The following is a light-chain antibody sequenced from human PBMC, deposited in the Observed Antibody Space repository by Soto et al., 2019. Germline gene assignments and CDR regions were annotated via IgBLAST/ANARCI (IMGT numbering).Light chain of an antibody. Sequence: DIPMTQSPSSVSASVGDRVTITCRASQGISGNLAWYQQKPGKAPKLLIYSASSLQSGVPPRFSGSGSGTDFTLTISSLQPEDFAIYYCLQANRVPLSFGQGTRLEIK. CDR1: QGISGN. J-gene: IGKJ5*01. CDR3: LQANRVPLS. V-gene: IGKV1-12*01. CDR2: SAS.